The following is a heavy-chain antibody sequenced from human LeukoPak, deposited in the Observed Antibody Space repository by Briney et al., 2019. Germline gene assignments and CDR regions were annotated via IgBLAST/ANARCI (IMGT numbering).Heavy chain of an antibody. D-gene: IGHD1-26*01. CDR1: GGSFSGYY. Sequence: ASETLSLTCAVYGGSFSGYYWSWIRQPPGKGLEWIGNIYYSGSTYYNESLESRVTISIDTSKNQFSLKLNSVTAADTAMYYCAKSGGYGLIDYWGQGTLVTVSS. J-gene: IGHJ4*02. V-gene: IGHV4-34*01. CDR3: AKSGGYGLIDY. CDR2: IYYSGST.